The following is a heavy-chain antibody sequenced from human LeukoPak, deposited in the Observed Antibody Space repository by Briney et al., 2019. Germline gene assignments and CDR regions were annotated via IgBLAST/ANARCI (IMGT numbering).Heavy chain of an antibody. CDR3: AKEGRSLQTY. D-gene: IGHD5-24*01. Sequence: RGSLRLSCAASGFTFSNHWMSWVRLAPGKGLEWVANIKEDGTETYYVDSVKGRFTISRDNAKNSLYLQMNSLRVEDTAVYYCAKEGRSLQTYWGQGTLVTVSS. J-gene: IGHJ4*02. CDR1: GFTFSNHW. V-gene: IGHV3-7*03. CDR2: IKEDGTET.